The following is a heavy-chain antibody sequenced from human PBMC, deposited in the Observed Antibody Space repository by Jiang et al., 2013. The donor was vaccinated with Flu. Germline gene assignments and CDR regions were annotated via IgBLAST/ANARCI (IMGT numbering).Heavy chain of an antibody. Sequence: TVSGGSISSSSYYWGWIRQPPGKGLEWIGSIYYSGSTYYNPSLKSRVTISVDTSKNQFSLKLSSVTAADTAVYYCARQGIVVVPAAKGPFDYWGQGTLVTVSS. J-gene: IGHJ4*02. CDR3: ARQGIVVVPAAKGPFDY. CDR1: GGSISSSSYY. V-gene: IGHV4-39*01. D-gene: IGHD2-2*01. CDR2: IYYSGST.